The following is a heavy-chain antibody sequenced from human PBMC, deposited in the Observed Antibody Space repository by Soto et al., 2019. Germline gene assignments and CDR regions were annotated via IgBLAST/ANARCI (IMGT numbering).Heavy chain of an antibody. D-gene: IGHD3-16*01. CDR3: AKIRGAYAPIDF. CDR1: RFTFSDYG. Sequence: QVQLVESGGGVVQPERSLRLSCVASRFTFSDYGMHWVRQAPGKGLEWVAVIWHDGLKKDYVDSVKGRFTVSRDNSKNSLYLQINSPRVEDTATYYFAKIRGAYAPIDFLGQGTLVTVSS. V-gene: IGHV3-33*06. CDR2: IWHDGLKK. J-gene: IGHJ4*02.